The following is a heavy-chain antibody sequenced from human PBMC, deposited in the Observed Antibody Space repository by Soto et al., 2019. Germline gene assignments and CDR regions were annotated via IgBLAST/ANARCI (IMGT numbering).Heavy chain of an antibody. V-gene: IGHV4-59*01. CDR2: MSYSGST. J-gene: IGHJ4*02. CDR3: ARYTGNIDY. Sequence: SETLSLTCTVSGDSISGYSWSWIRQPPGKGLEWIGYMSYSGSTNYNPSLKSRVTISAATSKNQFSLKLNSVTAADTAVYYCARYTGNIDYWGQGTLVTVSS. D-gene: IGHD1-26*01. CDR1: GDSISGYS.